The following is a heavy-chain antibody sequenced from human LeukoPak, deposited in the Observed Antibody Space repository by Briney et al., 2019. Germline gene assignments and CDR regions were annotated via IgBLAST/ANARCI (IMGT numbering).Heavy chain of an antibody. CDR2: IRYDGSNK. D-gene: IGHD5-24*01. V-gene: IGHV3-30*02. J-gene: IGHJ4*02. Sequence: GGSLRLSCAASGFTFSSYGMHWVRQAPGEGLEWVAFIRYDGSNKYYADSVKGRFTISRDNPKNTLYLQMNSLRAEDTAVYYCAKDLIPRWLQRDYWGQGTLVTVSS. CDR1: GFTFSSYG. CDR3: AKDLIPRWLQRDY.